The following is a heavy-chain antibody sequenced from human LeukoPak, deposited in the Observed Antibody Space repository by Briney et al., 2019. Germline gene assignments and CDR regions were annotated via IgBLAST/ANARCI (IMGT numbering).Heavy chain of an antibody. CDR3: ARGSPPRRNYDSRGYYPYYFDY. Sequence: GASVKVSCKAFGYTFTSNYMHWVRQAPGQGLEWMGWISAYNGNTNYAQKLQGRVTMATDTSTSTVYMELRSLRSDDTAVYYCARGSPPRRNYDSRGYYPYYFDYWGQGTLVTVSS. CDR1: GYTFTSNY. CDR2: ISAYNGNT. J-gene: IGHJ4*02. V-gene: IGHV1-18*04. D-gene: IGHD3-22*01.